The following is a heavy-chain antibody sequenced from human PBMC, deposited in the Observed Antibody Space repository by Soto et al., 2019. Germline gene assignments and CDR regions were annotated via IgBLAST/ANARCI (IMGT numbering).Heavy chain of an antibody. J-gene: IGHJ6*02. CDR3: ARDLIMSTRRLYYYYYGMDV. V-gene: IGHV4-59*01. Sequence: PSETLSLTCTVSGGSISSYYWSWIRQPPGKGLEWIGYIYYSGSTSHNPSLKSRVTISVDTSKNQFSLKLSSVTAADTAVYYCARDLIMSTRRLYYYYYGMDVWGQGTTVTVSS. CDR2: IYYSGST. D-gene: IGHD3-16*01. CDR1: GGSISSYY.